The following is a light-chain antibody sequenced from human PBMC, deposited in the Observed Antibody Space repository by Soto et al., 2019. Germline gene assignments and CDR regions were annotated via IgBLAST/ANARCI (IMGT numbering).Light chain of an antibody. Sequence: QSALTQPASVSGSPGQSITISCTGTSSDVGTYTLFSWYQHHPGKAPQLVFYEVNKRPAVVSKRFSGSKSGATASLTISVLQAEDEADYYCTSYTGPTTFYVFGTGTKLTVL. CDR1: SSDVGTYTL. V-gene: IGLV2-23*02. J-gene: IGLJ1*01. CDR3: TSYTGPTTFYV. CDR2: EVN.